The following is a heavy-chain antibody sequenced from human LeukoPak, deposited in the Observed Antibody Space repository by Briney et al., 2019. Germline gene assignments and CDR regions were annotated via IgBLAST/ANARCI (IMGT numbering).Heavy chain of an antibody. V-gene: IGHV4-59*12. D-gene: IGHD3-3*01. CDR1: GGSISSYY. CDR3: AREWEDDFWSGTIDY. CDR2: IYYSGST. J-gene: IGHJ4*02. Sequence: SETLSLTCTVSGGSISSYYWSWIRQPPGKGLEWIGYIYYSGSTNYNPSLKSRVTISVDTSKNQFSLKLSSVTAADTAVYYCAREWEDDFWSGTIDYWGQGTLVTVSS.